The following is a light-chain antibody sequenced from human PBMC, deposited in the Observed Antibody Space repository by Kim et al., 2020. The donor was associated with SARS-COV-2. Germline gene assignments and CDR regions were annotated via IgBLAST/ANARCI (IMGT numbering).Light chain of an antibody. CDR3: QVWDTNSDHVV. CDR2: SDR. CDR1: RLGTKS. V-gene: IGLV3-21*04. Sequence: SYELTQPPSVSVAPGQTAEITCGGNRLGTKSVHWYQQRPGQAPVVVIYSDRERPSGIPERFSGSNSGSTATLTLSGVEAGDGADYYCQVWDTNSDHVVF. J-gene: IGLJ3*02.